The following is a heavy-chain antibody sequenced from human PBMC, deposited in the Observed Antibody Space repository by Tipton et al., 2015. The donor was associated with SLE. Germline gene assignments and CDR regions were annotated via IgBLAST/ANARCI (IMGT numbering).Heavy chain of an antibody. V-gene: IGHV3-21*01. D-gene: IGHD6-13*01. CDR3: ARDAAAAGTFDY. J-gene: IGHJ4*02. CDR1: GFTFSSYS. CDR2: ISSSSSYI. Sequence: SLRLSCAASGFTFSSYSMNWVRQAPGNGLEWVSSISSSSSYIYYADSVKGRFTISRDNAKNSLYLQMNSLRAEDTAVYYCARDAAAAGTFDYWGQGTLVTVSS.